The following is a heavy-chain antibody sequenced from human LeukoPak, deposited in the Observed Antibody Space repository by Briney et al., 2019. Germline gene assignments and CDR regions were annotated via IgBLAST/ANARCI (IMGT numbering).Heavy chain of an antibody. V-gene: IGHV3-66*01. CDR1: GFTISNNY. CDR2: IYSGGFT. Sequence: PGGSLRLSCAASGFTISNNYIRWLRQAPGKGLEWVSHIYSGGFTQFAGSVRGRFTMSRDSSKNTLYLQMNSLRAEDTAVYYCAKAEREIVVVPAANTDYWGQGTLVTVSS. J-gene: IGHJ4*02. D-gene: IGHD2-2*01. CDR3: AKAEREIVVVPAANTDY.